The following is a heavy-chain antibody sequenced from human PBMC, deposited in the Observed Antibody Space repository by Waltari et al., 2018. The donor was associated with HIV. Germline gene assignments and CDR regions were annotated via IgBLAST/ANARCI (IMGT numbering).Heavy chain of an antibody. Sequence: QVQLVPSGAEVKKHGASVQVSCKASGYTFTNYAIHWVRQAPGQRLECKGWINAGNGNKKYSQNFQGRVTITMETSASIAYMDLSSLRSEDTAVYYCTRSVGAREALYHYYGMDVWGQGTTVTVSS. CDR1: GYTFTNYA. J-gene: IGHJ6*02. CDR2: INAGNGNK. V-gene: IGHV1-3*01. CDR3: TRSVGAREALYHYYGMDV. D-gene: IGHD1-26*01.